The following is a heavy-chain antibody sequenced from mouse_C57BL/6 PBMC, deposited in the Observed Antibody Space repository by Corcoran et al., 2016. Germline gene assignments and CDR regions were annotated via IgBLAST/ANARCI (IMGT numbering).Heavy chain of an antibody. CDR2: IYPGSGNT. V-gene: IGHV1-76*01. CDR3: ARDPIPGWFAY. CDR1: GYTFTDYY. Sequence: QVQLKQSGAELVRPGASVKLSCKASGYTFTDYYINWVKQRPGQGLEWIARIYPGSGNTYYNEKFKGKATLTAEKSSSTAYMQLSSLTSEDSAVYFCARDPIPGWFAYWGQGTLVTVSA. J-gene: IGHJ3*01.